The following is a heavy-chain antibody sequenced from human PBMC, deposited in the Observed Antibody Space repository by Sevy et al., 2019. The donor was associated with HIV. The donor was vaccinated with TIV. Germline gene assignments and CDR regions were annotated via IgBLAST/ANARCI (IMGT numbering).Heavy chain of an antibody. J-gene: IGHJ2*01. CDR3: AKHYIHDIADGWYFDL. D-gene: IGHD6-13*01. CDR2: SSGGGGGT. CDR1: GFTFNNYA. V-gene: IGHV3-23*01. Sequence: GGSLRLSCAASGFTFNNYAMSWVRQAPGKGLEGKGLEWVSTSSGGGGGTYYADSVRGRFTISRDNSKKTWYLEVNSLGVEATAVYYCAKHYIHDIADGWYFDLWGRGTLVTVSS.